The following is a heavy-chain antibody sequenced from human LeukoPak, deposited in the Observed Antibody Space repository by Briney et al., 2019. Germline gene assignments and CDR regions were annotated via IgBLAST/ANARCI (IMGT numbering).Heavy chain of an antibody. V-gene: IGHV3-30*02. CDR3: ARADQKEDWFDP. CDR2: IRYDGSNK. CDR1: GFTFSSYG. J-gene: IGHJ5*02. Sequence: PGGSLRLSCAASGFTFSSYGMHWVRQAPGKGLEWVAFIRYDGSNKYYADSVKGRFTISRDNAKNSLYLQMNSLRAEDTAVYYCARADQKEDWFDPWGQGTLVTVSS.